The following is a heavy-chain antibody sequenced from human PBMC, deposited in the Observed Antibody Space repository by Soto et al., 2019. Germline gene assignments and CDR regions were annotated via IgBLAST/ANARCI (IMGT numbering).Heavy chain of an antibody. CDR1: GFSLSTSGVG. D-gene: IGHD4-17*01. J-gene: IGHJ4*02. V-gene: IGHV2-5*02. CDR2: IYWDDDK. Sequence: SGRTLVNPTQTLTLTCTFSGFSLSTSGVGVGWIRQPPGKALEWLALIYWDDDKRYSPSLKSRLTITKNTSKNQVVLTMTNMDPVDTATYYCARETTVVFGFDYWGQGTLVTVSS. CDR3: ARETTVVFGFDY.